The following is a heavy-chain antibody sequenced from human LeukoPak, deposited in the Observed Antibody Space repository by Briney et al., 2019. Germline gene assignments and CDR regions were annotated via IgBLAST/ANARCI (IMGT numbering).Heavy chain of an antibody. D-gene: IGHD1-26*01. J-gene: IGHJ4*02. CDR2: ISGSGDTT. CDR3: AKSRGESRGASNY. Sequence: TGGSLRLSCAASGFTFSSYAMNWVRQAPGKGLEWVSFISGSGDTTYYADSVKGRFTISRDSSKNTLYLQMNSLRPEDTAVYYCAKSRGESRGASNYWGQGTLVTVSS. V-gene: IGHV3-23*01. CDR1: GFTFSSYA.